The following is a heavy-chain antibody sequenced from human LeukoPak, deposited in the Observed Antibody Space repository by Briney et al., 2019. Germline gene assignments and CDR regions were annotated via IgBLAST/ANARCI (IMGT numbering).Heavy chain of an antibody. Sequence: RSQTLSLTCTVSGGSISSRSYYWNWIRQPAGKGLEWIGRIYTSGSTNYNPSLKSRVTISVDTSKNQFSLKLSSVTAADTAVYYCARFGEGYNFDYWGQGTLVTVSS. CDR1: GGSISSRSYY. D-gene: IGHD3-10*01. CDR2: IYTSGST. CDR3: ARFGEGYNFDY. V-gene: IGHV4-61*02. J-gene: IGHJ4*02.